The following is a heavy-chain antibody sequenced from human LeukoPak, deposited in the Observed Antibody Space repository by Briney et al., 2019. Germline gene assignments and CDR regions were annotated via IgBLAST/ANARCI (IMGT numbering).Heavy chain of an antibody. CDR3: ARDRPLYCTNGVCYIDY. CDR1: GGSISSGGYS. J-gene: IGHJ4*02. Sequence: SETLSLTCAVSGGSISSGGYSWSWIRQPPGKGLEWIGYIYHSGSTNYNPSLKSRVTISVDTSKNQFSLKLSSVTAADTAVYYCARDRPLYCTNGVCYIDYWGQGTLVTVSS. V-gene: IGHV4-30-2*01. CDR2: IYHSGST. D-gene: IGHD2-8*01.